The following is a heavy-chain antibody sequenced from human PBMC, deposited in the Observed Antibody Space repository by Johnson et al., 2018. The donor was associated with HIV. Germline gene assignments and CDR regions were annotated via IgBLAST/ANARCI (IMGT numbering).Heavy chain of an antibody. D-gene: IGHD5-24*01. Sequence: QVQLVESGGGLVQPGGSLRLSCAASGFTFSDYYMSWIRQAPGKGLEWVSYISSSGSTIYYADSVRGRFTLSRDNSKNTLYLQMNSLRAEDTAVFYCARAYNDAFDIWGQGTMVTVSS. CDR1: GFTFSDYY. V-gene: IGHV3-11*04. CDR2: ISSSGSTI. J-gene: IGHJ3*02. CDR3: ARAYNDAFDI.